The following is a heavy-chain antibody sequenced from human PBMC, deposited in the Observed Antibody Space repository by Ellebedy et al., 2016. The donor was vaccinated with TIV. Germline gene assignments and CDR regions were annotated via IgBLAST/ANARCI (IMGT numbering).Heavy chain of an antibody. V-gene: IGHV3-21*01. D-gene: IGHD2-15*01. CDR1: GFTFSIHS. CDR3: ARDASDHFVSARVVVMDY. J-gene: IGHJ4*02. Sequence: GGSLRLSCAASGFTFSIHSMNWVRQAPGKGLEWVSSISSSSSYIYHADSVKGRFTISRDNARNSLYLQMNSLRAEDTAVYYCARDASDHFVSARVVVMDYWGQGTLVTVSS. CDR2: ISSSSSYI.